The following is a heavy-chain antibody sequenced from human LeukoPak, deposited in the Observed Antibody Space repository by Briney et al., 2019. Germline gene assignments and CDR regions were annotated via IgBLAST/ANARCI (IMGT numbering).Heavy chain of an antibody. CDR1: GFTFNNCW. V-gene: IGHV3-7*01. CDR3: ARDLPDGAARPAEDY. J-gene: IGHJ4*02. Sequence: GGSLRLSCTASGFTFNNCWMNWVRQAPGKGLEWVANIKKDGSEKYYVDSVKGRFTISRDNAKNSLYLQMNSLRAEDTAVYYCARDLPDGAARPAEDYWCQGTLVTVSS. D-gene: IGHD6-6*01. CDR2: IKKDGSEK.